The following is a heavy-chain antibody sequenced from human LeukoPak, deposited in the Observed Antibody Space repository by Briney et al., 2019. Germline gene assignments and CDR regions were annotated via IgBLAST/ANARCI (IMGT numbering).Heavy chain of an antibody. CDR2: IRPDGSEK. CDR1: GFTFRNYW. V-gene: IGHV3-7*01. J-gene: IGHJ3*02. CDR3: ARGDYYDSRGYFNDAFDI. D-gene: IGHD3-22*01. Sequence: PGGSLRLSCAASGFTFRNYWMTWVRQAPGKGLEWVANIRPDGSEKYYVDSLKGRFTISRDNAKNSLYLQMNSLRAEDTAVYYCARGDYYDSRGYFNDAFDIWGQGTMVTVSS.